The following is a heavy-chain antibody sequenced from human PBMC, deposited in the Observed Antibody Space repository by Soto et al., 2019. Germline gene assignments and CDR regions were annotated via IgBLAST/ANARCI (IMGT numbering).Heavy chain of an antibody. V-gene: IGHV3-30-3*01. CDR2: IAYDGSKK. CDR1: GFTFSSYV. Sequence: QVQLVESGGGVVQPGRSLRLSCAASGFTFSSYVVHWVRQAPGKGLEWVAVIAYDGSKKYYADSVKGRFTISRDNSKNTLYLQMNSLRGEDTAVYYCARVVWGYYYGMDVWGQGTTVTVSS. D-gene: IGHD2-8*01. CDR3: ARVVWGYYYGMDV. J-gene: IGHJ6*02.